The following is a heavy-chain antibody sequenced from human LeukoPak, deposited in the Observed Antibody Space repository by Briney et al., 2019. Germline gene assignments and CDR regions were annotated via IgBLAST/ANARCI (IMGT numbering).Heavy chain of an antibody. CDR2: ISGGGDAT. CDR1: DFSFITYA. J-gene: IGHJ4*02. V-gene: IGHV3-23*01. D-gene: IGHD6-13*01. Sequence: GGSLRLSCAASDFSFITYAMSWVRQAPGKGLEWVSTISGGGDATYYADSVKGRFTISRDNSKNTLYLQMNSLRAEDTAVYYCAKDGRSSSWPKRFVYWGQGTLVTVSS. CDR3: AKDGRSSSWPKRFVY.